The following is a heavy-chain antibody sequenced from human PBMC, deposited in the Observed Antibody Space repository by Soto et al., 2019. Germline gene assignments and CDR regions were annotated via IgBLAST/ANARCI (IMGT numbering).Heavy chain of an antibody. CDR3: AKVEIGDEAYFDY. CDR2: ISDTGGST. CDR1: GFTFDSYA. V-gene: IGHV3-23*01. J-gene: IGHJ4*02. Sequence: GGSLRLSCVASGFTFDSYAMNWVRQAPGKGLEWVSGISDTGGSTYYAGSVKGRFTISRDNSRKTLYLHVNSLRAEDTAVYYCAKVEIGDEAYFDYWGQGIPVTVSS.